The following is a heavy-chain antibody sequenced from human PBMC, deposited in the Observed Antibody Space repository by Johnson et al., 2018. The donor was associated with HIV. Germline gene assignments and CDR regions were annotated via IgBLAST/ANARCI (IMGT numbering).Heavy chain of an antibody. J-gene: IGHJ3*02. CDR3: ARSKDCSVGTCPDGFDI. V-gene: IGHV3-11*04. CDR2: IRGSGGTI. D-gene: IGHD2-15*01. CDR1: GFTFSDYY. Sequence: QVQLVESGGGLVKPGGSLRLSCVASGFTFSDYYMSWIRQAPGKGLEWVSYIRGSGGTIYSADSVTGRFTTSRDNAKKSLYLQMSSLRAEDTAVYYCARSKDCSVGTCPDGFDIWGQGTMVIVSS.